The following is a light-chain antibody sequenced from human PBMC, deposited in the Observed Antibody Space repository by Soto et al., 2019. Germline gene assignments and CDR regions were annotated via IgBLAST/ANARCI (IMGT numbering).Light chain of an antibody. CDR1: SSDVGSYKR. J-gene: IGLJ1*01. CDR3: SSYEINTPYV. Sequence: QSVLTQPPSVSGSPGQSVAISCTGTSSDVGSYKRVSWYQQPPGTAPKVMIYEVSNRPSGVPDRFSESKSGNTASLTISGLQAEDEADYDCSSYEINTPYVFGAGTKVTV. CDR2: EVS. V-gene: IGLV2-18*02.